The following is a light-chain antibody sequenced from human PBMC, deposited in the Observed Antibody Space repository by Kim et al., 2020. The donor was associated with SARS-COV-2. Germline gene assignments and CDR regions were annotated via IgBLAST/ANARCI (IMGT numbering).Light chain of an antibody. CDR3: CSYAGSSTFHVV. J-gene: IGLJ2*01. CDR2: EVS. CDR1: SSDVGSYIL. V-gene: IGLV2-23*02. Sequence: SITISCTGTSSDVGSYILVSWYQQHPGKAPKLMIYEVSKRPSGVSNRFSGSKSGNTASLTISGLQAEDEADYYCCSYAGSSTFHVVFGGGTQLTVL.